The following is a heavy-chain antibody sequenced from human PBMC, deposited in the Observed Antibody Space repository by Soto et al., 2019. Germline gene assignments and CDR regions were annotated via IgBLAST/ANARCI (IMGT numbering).Heavy chain of an antibody. CDR1: GYTFSGFY. Sequence: QVLLLQSGAEVKKPGASVKVSCKASGYTFSGFYMHWVRQAPGQGLEWMGWINPNSGGTKSAEKFQGRVTMTRDTSISTAYMGLSRLTSDDTAVYYCASAAVSGTAGLDFWGQGTQVTVSS. CDR3: ASAAVSGTAGLDF. J-gene: IGHJ4*02. D-gene: IGHD6-19*01. CDR2: INPNSGGT. V-gene: IGHV1-2*02.